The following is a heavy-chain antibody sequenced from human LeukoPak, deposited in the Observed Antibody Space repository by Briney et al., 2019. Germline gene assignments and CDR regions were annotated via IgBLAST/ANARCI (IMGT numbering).Heavy chain of an antibody. V-gene: IGHV1-24*01. CDR3: ATVDVLRYFDWLTFGQRATNWFDP. CDR1: GYTLTDLS. D-gene: IGHD3-9*01. CDR2: FDPEDGET. J-gene: IGHJ5*02. Sequence: VASVNVSCKVSGYTLTDLSMHWVRQAPGKGLEWMGGFDPEDGETIYAQKFQGRVTMTEDTSTDTAYMELSSLRSEDTAVYYCATVDVLRYFDWLTFGQRATNWFDPWGQGILVTVSS.